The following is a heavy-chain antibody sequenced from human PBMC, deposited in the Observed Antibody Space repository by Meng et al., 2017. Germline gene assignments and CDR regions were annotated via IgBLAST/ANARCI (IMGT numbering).Heavy chain of an antibody. Sequence: QVELVEAGAEVREPGASVKVSCKASGYTFSGYYMHWVRQAPGQGLEWMGIINPSGGSTTYAQKFQGRVTMTRDTSTSTIYMELSSLRSEDSAVYYCTRADDTSSWPPCIHYWGQGTLVTVSS. CDR3: TRADDTSSWPPCIHY. V-gene: IGHV1-46*01. CDR1: GYTFSGYY. D-gene: IGHD6-13*01. CDR2: INPSGGST. J-gene: IGHJ4*02.